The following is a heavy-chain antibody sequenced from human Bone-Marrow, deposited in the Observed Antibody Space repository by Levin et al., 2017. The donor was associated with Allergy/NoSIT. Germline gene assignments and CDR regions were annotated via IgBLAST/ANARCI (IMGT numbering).Heavy chain of an antibody. Sequence: GGSLRLSCAASGFTFSSYAMSWVRQAPGKGLEWVSLISASDGNTYYADSVKGRFTISRDNSKNTVFLQMNSLRAEDTAVYYCAKDLYGDYWDYWGQGTLVIVSS. CDR3: AKDLYGDYWDY. CDR2: ISASDGNT. V-gene: IGHV3-23*01. CDR1: GFTFSSYA. D-gene: IGHD4-17*01. J-gene: IGHJ4*02.